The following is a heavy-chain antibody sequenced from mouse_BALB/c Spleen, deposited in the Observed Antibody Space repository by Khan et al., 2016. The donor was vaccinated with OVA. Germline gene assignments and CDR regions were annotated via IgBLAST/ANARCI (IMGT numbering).Heavy chain of an antibody. CDR3: ASLLINFDY. D-gene: IGHD2-1*01. CDR1: GYTLTSYW. V-gene: IGHV1S81*02. J-gene: IGHJ2*01. Sequence: QVQLQQPGAELVNPGASVNLSCKASGYTLTSYWMHWVKQRPGQGLEWIGEINPSNGRTNYNEKFKSKATLTVDKSSSTAYMQLSSPTSEDSAVYSCASLLINFDYWGQGTTLTVSS. CDR2: INPSNGRT.